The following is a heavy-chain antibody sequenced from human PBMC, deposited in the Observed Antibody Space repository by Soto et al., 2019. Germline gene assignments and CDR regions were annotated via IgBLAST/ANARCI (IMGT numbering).Heavy chain of an antibody. Sequence: PSETLSLTCTLSGASISSYYCSWIRQPPGKGLEWIGYIYYSVSPNYNPSLKSRVPISVATSKNQSSLRLSSVTAAATAVFYCASRWRTYFDYWGQGTLVTVSS. CDR3: ASRWRTYFDY. D-gene: IGHD3-3*01. CDR1: GASISSYY. J-gene: IGHJ4*02. CDR2: IYYSVSP. V-gene: IGHV4-59*01.